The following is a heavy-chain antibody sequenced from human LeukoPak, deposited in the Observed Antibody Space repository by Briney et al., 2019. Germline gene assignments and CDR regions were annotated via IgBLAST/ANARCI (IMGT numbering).Heavy chain of an antibody. CDR3: ARVEQLVLWFDP. J-gene: IGHJ5*02. V-gene: IGHV3-21*01. CDR1: GFTFSDYS. D-gene: IGHD6-6*01. Sequence: PGGSLRLSCAASGFTFSDYSMNWVRQAPGKGLEWVSSISSSSRYIYYADSVKGRFSISRDNAKNSLYLQMNSLRAEDTAVYYCARVEQLVLWFDPWGQGTLVTVSS. CDR2: ISSSSRYI.